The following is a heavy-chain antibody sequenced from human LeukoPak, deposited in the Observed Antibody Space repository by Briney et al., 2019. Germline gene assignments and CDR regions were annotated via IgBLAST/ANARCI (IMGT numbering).Heavy chain of an antibody. CDR2: ISSSSSTI. CDR1: GFTFSSYS. CDR3: ARPTWTNYMDV. Sequence: PGGSLRLSCAASGFTFSSYSMNWVRQAPGKGLEWVSYISSSSSTIYYADSVKGRFTISRDNAKNSLYLQMNSLRAEDTAVYFCARPTWTNYMDVWGKGTAVTISS. J-gene: IGHJ6*03. V-gene: IGHV3-48*01. D-gene: IGHD3/OR15-3a*01.